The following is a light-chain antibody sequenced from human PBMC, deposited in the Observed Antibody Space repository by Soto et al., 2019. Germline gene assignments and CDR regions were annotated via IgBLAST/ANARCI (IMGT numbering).Light chain of an antibody. V-gene: IGKV3-15*01. Sequence: EIVMTQSPATLSVSPGERATLSCRASQSVSSNLAWYQQKPGQAPRLLIYGASSRATGIPVRFSGSGSGTEFTLTISSLQSEDSAVYYCQQYNIWPLTFGQGTRLEIK. CDR2: GAS. CDR3: QQYNIWPLT. J-gene: IGKJ5*01. CDR1: QSVSSN.